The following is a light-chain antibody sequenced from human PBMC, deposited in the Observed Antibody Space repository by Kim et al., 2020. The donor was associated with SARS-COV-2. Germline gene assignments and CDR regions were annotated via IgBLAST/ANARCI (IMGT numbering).Light chain of an antibody. J-gene: IGKJ1*01. CDR2: GTS. Sequence: PPGERATLSCRARQSVRDTYFAWYQQKPGQSPRLLIYGTSSRATGIPDRFSGSGSGTDFTLAITRLEPEDFAVYYCQQYQISPWTFGQGTKVDIK. CDR3: QQYQISPWT. CDR1: QSVRDTY. V-gene: IGKV3-20*01.